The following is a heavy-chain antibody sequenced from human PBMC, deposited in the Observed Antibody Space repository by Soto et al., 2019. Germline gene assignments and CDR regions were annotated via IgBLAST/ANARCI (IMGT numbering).Heavy chain of an antibody. J-gene: IGHJ5*02. CDR3: AKKNYYASGSLWFDP. CDR2: IYHSGST. V-gene: IGHV4-4*02. D-gene: IGHD3-10*01. CDR1: GGSISSGNW. Sequence: QVQLQESGPGLVKPSGTLSLTCVVSGGSISSGNWWSRVRQPPGKGLEWIGEIYHSGSTNYNPSLKSRVTISVDKSKNQFSLKLSSVTAADTAVYYCAKKNYYASGSLWFDPWGQGTLVTVSS.